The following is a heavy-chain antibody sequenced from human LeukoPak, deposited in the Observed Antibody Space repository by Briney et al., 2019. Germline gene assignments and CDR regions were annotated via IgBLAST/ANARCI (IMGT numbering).Heavy chain of an antibody. CDR3: ARGESSGWSPGFDT. J-gene: IGHJ5*02. D-gene: IGHD6-19*01. Sequence: GGSLRLSCAASGFTFSSYSMNWVRQAPGKGLEWVSYISSGSSTIYYADSVKGRFTISRDNAKNSLYLQMNSLRAEDTAVYYCARGESSGWSPGFDTWGQGILVTVSS. CDR1: GFTFSSYS. V-gene: IGHV3-48*01. CDR2: ISSGSSTI.